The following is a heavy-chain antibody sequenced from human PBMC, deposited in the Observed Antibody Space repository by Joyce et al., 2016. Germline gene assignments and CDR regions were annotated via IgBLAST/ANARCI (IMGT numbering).Heavy chain of an antibody. V-gene: IGHV4-4*02. CDR3: ATSIYRNYAFDY. D-gene: IGHD4-11*01. J-gene: IGHJ4*02. CDR2: IYYSGYT. Sequence: QVQLQESGPGLVKPSGTLSLTCAVSGGSISSRNWWRWVRQSPGKGLEWIGEIYYSGYTNYNPALKSRVTMSIDKSKNQFSLKLSSVTAADTAVYYCATSIYRNYAFDYWGQGALVLVSS. CDR1: GGSISSRNW.